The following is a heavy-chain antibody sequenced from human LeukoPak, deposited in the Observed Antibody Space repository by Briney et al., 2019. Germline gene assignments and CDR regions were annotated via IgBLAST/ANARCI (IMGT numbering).Heavy chain of an antibody. J-gene: IGHJ6*03. V-gene: IGHV4-39*07. CDR1: GGSISSSSYY. CDR3: ARDRRGSYPSYYYYLDV. CDR2: IYYSGST. D-gene: IGHD1-26*01. Sequence: SETLSLTCTVSGGSISSSSYYWGWIRQPPGKGLEWIGSIYYSGSTYYNPSLKSRVTISVDTSKNQFSLKLSSVTAADTAIYYCARDRRGSYPSYYYYLDVWGKGTTVTVSS.